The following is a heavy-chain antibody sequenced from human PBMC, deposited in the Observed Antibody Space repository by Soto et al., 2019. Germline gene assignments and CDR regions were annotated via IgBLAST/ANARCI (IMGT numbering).Heavy chain of an antibody. J-gene: IGHJ4*02. V-gene: IGHV5-51*01. D-gene: IGHD3-22*01. CDR1: GYIFTSYW. CDR3: ARHSTAPYYYDSSGRPDYFDY. Sequence: GEALNVSCNGSGYIFTSYWIGWVRQMPGKCLEWMGIIYPGDSDTRYSPSFQGQVTISADKSISTAYLQWSSLKASDTAMYYCARHSTAPYYYDSSGRPDYFDYWDQGTLVTVSS. CDR2: IYPGDSDT.